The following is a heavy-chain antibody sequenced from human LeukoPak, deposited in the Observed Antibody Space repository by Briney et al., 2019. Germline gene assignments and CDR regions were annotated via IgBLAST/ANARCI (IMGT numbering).Heavy chain of an antibody. CDR1: GFTISDYY. J-gene: IGHJ4*02. D-gene: IGHD3-22*01. CDR3: ARGFSYYYDSSGPRTWGNDDY. CDR2: ISGSGSTI. V-gene: IGHV3-11*04. Sequence: GGSLRLSCAASGFTISDYYMNWIRQAPGKGLEWVSYISGSGSTIYYADSVKGRFTISRDNAKNSLYLQMNSLRAEDTAVYYCARGFSYYYDSSGPRTWGNDDYWGQGTLVTVSS.